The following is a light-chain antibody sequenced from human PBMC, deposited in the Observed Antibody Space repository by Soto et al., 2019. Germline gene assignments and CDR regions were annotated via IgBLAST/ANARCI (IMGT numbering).Light chain of an antibody. J-gene: IGLJ3*02. CDR1: SSDVGGYNY. Sequence: QSVLTQPASVSGSPGQSITISCTGTSSDVGGYNYVSWYQQHPGKAPKLMIYEVSNRPSGVSNRFSGSKSGNTASLTISGLQAEDEADYYCSSYKAAALWVFGGGTKLTVL. V-gene: IGLV2-14*01. CDR2: EVS. CDR3: SSYKAAALWV.